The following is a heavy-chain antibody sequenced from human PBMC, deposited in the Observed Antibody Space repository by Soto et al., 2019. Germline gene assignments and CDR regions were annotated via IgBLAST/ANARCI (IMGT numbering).Heavy chain of an antibody. Sequence: GGSLRLSCGASGFDFSNYWMHWVRQAPGKGLVWVSRINGDGSDIRYADSVKGRFTISRDNAKNTVYLQMNSLRADDTAVYYCARDQTTGDWFDAWGQGALVTVSS. V-gene: IGHV3-74*01. J-gene: IGHJ5*02. CDR2: INGDGSDI. D-gene: IGHD4-17*01. CDR3: ARDQTTGDWFDA. CDR1: GFDFSNYW.